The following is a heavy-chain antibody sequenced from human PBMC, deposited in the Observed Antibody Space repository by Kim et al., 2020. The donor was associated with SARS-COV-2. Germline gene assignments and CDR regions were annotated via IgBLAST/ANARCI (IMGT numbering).Heavy chain of an antibody. V-gene: IGHV4-61*02. CDR2: IYTSGST. CDR1: GGSISSGSYY. CDR3: AREAMWDVWGSYRYFPGRRPVFDY. J-gene: IGHJ4*02. Sequence: SETLSLTCTVSGGSISSGSYYWSWIRQPAGKGLEWIGRIYTSGSTNYNPSLKSRVTISVDTSKNQFSLKLSSVTAADTAVYYCAREAMWDVWGSYRYFPGRRPVFDYWGQGTLVTVSS. D-gene: IGHD3-16*02.